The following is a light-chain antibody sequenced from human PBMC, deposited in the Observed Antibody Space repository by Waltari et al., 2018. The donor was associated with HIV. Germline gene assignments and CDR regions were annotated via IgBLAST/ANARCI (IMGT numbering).Light chain of an antibody. Sequence: DIQLTQSPSFLSASVGARVTITCRPSQGISSYLAWYQQKPGKAPKLLIYAASTLQSGVPSRFGGSGSGKEFTLTISSLQPEDFATYYCQQLNRYPLTFGPGTKVDIK. CDR2: AAS. V-gene: IGKV1-9*01. CDR1: QGISSY. CDR3: QQLNRYPLT. J-gene: IGKJ3*01.